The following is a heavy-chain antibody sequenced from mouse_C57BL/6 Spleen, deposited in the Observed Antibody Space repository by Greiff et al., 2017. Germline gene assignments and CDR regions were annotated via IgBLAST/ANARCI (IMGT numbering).Heavy chain of an antibody. Sequence: QVHVKQSGAELVKPGASVKISCKASGYTFTDYYINWVKQRPGQGLEWIGKIGPGSGSTYYNEKFKGKATLTADKSSSTAYMQLSSLTSEDSAVYFCARSRVTTDYYAMDYWGQGTSVTVSS. D-gene: IGHD2-2*01. V-gene: IGHV1-77*01. CDR2: IGPGSGST. J-gene: IGHJ4*01. CDR1: GYTFTDYY. CDR3: ARSRVTTDYYAMDY.